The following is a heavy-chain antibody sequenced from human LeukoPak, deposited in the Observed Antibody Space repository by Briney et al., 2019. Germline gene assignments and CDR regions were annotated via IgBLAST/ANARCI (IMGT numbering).Heavy chain of an antibody. CDR3: ARSNYDDSSGSLLY. D-gene: IGHD3-22*01. V-gene: IGHV4-61*01. J-gene: IGHJ4*02. CDR2: ILYSGST. Sequence: SETLSLTCTASGGSVSSGNYYWSWLRQPPGEGLEWIGYILYSGSTKYNPSLKSRVTILVDTFKNQFSLKVTSVTAADTAVYYCARSNYDDSSGSLLYWGQGTLVTVSS. CDR1: GGSVSSGNYY.